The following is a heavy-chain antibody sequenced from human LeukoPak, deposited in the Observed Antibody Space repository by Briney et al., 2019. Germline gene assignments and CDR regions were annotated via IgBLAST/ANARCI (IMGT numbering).Heavy chain of an antibody. Sequence: PSETLSLTCTVSGYSISSGFYWGWIRQPPGKGLEWIGKIYHSGSTYYNPSLKSRVTISVGTSKNQFSLKLISVTAADTAVYFCASTYSLYDAFDIWGQGTMVTVSS. CDR3: ASTYSLYDAFDI. CDR2: IYHSGST. D-gene: IGHD1-26*01. CDR1: GYSISSGFY. V-gene: IGHV4-38-2*02. J-gene: IGHJ3*02.